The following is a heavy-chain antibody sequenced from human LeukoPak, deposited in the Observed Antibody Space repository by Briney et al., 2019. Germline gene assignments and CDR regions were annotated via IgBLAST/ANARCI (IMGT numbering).Heavy chain of an antibody. J-gene: IGHJ4*01. CDR2: MYHSGST. D-gene: IGHD1-7*01. Sequence: SETLSLTCTVSGGSISSGNQYWGWLRQSPGKGLEWIGSMYHSGSTYYNPSLKSQFTISVDTSKNQFSLKLISVTAADTAVYYCARLVITGTARGYFDYWGHGTLVTVSS. CDR3: ARLVITGTARGYFDY. V-gene: IGHV4-39*01. CDR1: GGSISSGNQY.